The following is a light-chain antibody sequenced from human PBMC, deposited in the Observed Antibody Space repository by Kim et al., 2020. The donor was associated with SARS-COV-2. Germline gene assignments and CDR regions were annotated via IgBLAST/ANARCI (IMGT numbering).Light chain of an antibody. V-gene: IGLV4-69*01. Sequence: GASVKTTCTLRSGHSSYSIAWHQQQKEKGPRYLMKLNSDGSHSKGDGIPDRFSGSSTGAERYLTISSLLSEDEADYYCQTWGTGRVFGGGTKLTVL. J-gene: IGLJ3*02. CDR2: LNSDGSH. CDR1: SGHSSYS. CDR3: QTWGTGRV.